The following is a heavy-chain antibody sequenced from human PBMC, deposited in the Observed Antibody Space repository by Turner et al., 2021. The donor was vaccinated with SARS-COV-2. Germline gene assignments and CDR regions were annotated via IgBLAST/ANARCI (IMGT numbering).Heavy chain of an antibody. CDR2: ISDDGTYV. Sequence: EVQLVESGGGLVKPGGSLRLSCAASGFDFSSFSMNWVRRAPGKGLECVSSISDDGTYVDYADSVKGRFTISRDNAKNSLFLEMNSLRGEDTAVYYCASLYGAVSDYYGLDVWGQGTTVTVSS. J-gene: IGHJ6*02. V-gene: IGHV3-21*01. CDR3: ASLYGAVSDYYGLDV. D-gene: IGHD4-17*01. CDR1: GFDFSSFS.